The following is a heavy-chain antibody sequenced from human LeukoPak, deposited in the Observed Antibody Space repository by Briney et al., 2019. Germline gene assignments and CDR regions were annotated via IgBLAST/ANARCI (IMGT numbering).Heavy chain of an antibody. Sequence: GGSLRLSCAASGFTMRNHWMSWVRQAPGKGLEWVADIKQDGSEIHYVDSVKGRFIISRDNAKNSLYLQMNSLRAEDTAVYYCARDTYGDYSFDNWGQGTLVTVSS. J-gene: IGHJ4*02. CDR1: GFTMRNHW. CDR3: ARDTYGDYSFDN. CDR2: IKQDGSEI. D-gene: IGHD4-17*01. V-gene: IGHV3-7*01.